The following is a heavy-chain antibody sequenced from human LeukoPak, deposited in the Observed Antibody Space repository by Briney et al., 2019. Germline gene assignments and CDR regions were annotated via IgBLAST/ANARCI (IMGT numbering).Heavy chain of an antibody. CDR2: IIPIFGTA. Sequence: SVKVSCKASGYTFTGYYMHWVRQAPGQGLEWMGRIIPIFGTANYAQKFQGRVTITTDESTSTAYMELSSLRSEDTAVYYCARVPAAMGYYYYYYMDVWGKGTTVTVSS. CDR1: GYTFTGYY. CDR3: ARVPAAMGYYYYYYMDV. V-gene: IGHV1-69*05. J-gene: IGHJ6*03. D-gene: IGHD2-2*01.